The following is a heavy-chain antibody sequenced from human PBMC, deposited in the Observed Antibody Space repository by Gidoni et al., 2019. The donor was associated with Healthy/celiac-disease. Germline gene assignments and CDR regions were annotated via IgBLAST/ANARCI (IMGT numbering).Heavy chain of an antibody. J-gene: IGHJ4*02. CDR1: GFTFSSYE. D-gene: IGHD2-21*02. V-gene: IGHV3-48*03. CDR3: ARDRYGVTGDY. Sequence: EVQLVESGGGLVQPGGSLRLSCAASGFTFSSYEMNWVRQAPGKGLEWVSYISSSGSTIYYADSVKGRFTISRDNAKNSLYLQMNSLRAEDTAVYYCARDRYGVTGDYWGQGTLVTVSS. CDR2: ISSSGSTI.